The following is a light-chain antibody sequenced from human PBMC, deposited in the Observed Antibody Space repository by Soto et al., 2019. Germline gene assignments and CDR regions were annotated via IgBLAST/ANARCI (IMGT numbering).Light chain of an antibody. CDR1: QSITTY. J-gene: IGKJ1*01. Sequence: DIWMTQSPYSLSASVVDRVTITCRISQSITTYLNWYQQKPGKAPKLLFYAASSLQRGVPSRFSGSGSGTDFTLTITSLQPEDFATYYCQQTYSIPPWTFGQGTKV. CDR2: AAS. CDR3: QQTYSIPPWT. V-gene: IGKV1-39*01.